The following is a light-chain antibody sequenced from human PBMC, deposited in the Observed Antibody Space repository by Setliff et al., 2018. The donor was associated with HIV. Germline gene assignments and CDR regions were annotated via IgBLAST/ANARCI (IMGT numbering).Light chain of an antibody. V-gene: IGLV3-21*01. CDR1: NIGSKS. CDR2: YDS. Sequence: ELAQPPSVSVAPGKTARITCGGNNIGSKSVHWYQQKPGQAPVVVIYYDSDRPSGIPERFSGSNPGNTATLTISRVEAGDEADYYCQVWDSSSDHPYVFGTGTKVTVL. J-gene: IGLJ1*01. CDR3: QVWDSSSDHPYV.